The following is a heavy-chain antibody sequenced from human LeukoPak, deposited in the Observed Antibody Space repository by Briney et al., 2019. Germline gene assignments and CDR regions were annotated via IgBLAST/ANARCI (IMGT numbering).Heavy chain of an antibody. CDR2: ISGSGGST. D-gene: IGHD3-22*01. CDR1: GFTFSSYA. CDR3: AKDETDSSGYYWIS. J-gene: IGHJ4*02. Sequence: GGSLRLSCAASGFTFSSYAMSWVRQAPGKGQEWDSAISGSGGSTYYADSVKGRFTISRDNSKNTLYLQMNSLRAEDTAVYYCAKDETDSSGYYWISWGQGTLVTVSS. V-gene: IGHV3-23*01.